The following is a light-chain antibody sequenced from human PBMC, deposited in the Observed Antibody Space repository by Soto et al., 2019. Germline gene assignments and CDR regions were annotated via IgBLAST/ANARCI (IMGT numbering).Light chain of an antibody. CDR3: QQYGTSPFA. CDR1: QGVRSNY. J-gene: IGKJ3*01. CDR2: GAS. Sequence: PGERATLSCRASQGVRSNYLAWYQQKPGQAPRLLIYGASSRATGIPDRFSGSGSGTDFTLTISRLEPEDFAVYYCQQYGTSPFAFGPGTKVDIK. V-gene: IGKV3-20*01.